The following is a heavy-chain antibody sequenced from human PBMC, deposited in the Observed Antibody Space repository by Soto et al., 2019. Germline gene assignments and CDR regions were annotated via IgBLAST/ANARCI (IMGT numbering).Heavy chain of an antibody. J-gene: IGHJ5*02. CDR2: VDYTGST. CDR1: GASIRSTDYY. V-gene: IGHV4-30-4*01. Sequence: SETLSLTCTVSGASIRSTDYYWSWIRQAPGKGLEWIGYVDYTGSTYYNPSLMSRLTISVDTSKNQFSLKLTSVTAAETAVYYCVRTARQGAVAPHWFDRWGQGTQVTVSS. D-gene: IGHD2-21*02. CDR3: VRTARQGAVAPHWFDR.